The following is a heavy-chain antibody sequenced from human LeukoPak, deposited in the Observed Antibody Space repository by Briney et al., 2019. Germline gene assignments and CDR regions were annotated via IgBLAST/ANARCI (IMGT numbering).Heavy chain of an antibody. D-gene: IGHD6-19*01. CDR1: GFTFSGYA. Sequence: GGSLRLSCAASGFTFSGYAMSWVRQAPGKGLEWVSAISGSGGSTYYADSVKGRFTISRDNSKNTLYLQMNSLRAEDTAVYYCAKDLDLAVAGTPGYFDYWGQGTLVTVSS. V-gene: IGHV3-23*01. J-gene: IGHJ4*02. CDR2: ISGSGGST. CDR3: AKDLDLAVAGTPGYFDY.